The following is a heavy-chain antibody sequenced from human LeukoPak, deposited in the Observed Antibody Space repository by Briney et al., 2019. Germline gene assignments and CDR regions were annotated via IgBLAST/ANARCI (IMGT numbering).Heavy chain of an antibody. D-gene: IGHD3-10*01. CDR2: ISGGGGST. J-gene: IGHJ6*02. V-gene: IGHV3-23*01. Sequence: AGSLRLSCAASGITFRNYAMNWVRQAPGKGLEWVSAISGGGGSTYYADSVKGRFLISRDNSKNTLYLQMDSLRAEDTAVYYCAKCSGAFYYHGMDVWGQGTTVTVSS. CDR3: AKCSGAFYYHGMDV. CDR1: GITFRNYA.